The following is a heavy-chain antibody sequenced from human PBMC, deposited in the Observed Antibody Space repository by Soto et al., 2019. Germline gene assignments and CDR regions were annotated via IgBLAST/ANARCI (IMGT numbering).Heavy chain of an antibody. V-gene: IGHV4-31*03. CDR3: ARAHGSGSYAWFDP. Sequence: QVQLQESGPGLVKPSQTLSLNCTVSGGSIRTGGYFWTWIRQRPGKGLEWIGFIDYSGSTFYSPSLRSRATTSVDMSKNEVSLRLSAVTAADSPVYYCARAHGSGSYAWFDPWGQGTLVTASS. CDR2: IDYSGST. D-gene: IGHD3-10*01. J-gene: IGHJ5*02. CDR1: GGSIRTGGYF.